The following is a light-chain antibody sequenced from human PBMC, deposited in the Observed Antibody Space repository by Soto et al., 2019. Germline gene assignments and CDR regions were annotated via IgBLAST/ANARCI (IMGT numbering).Light chain of an antibody. CDR2: EVT. CDR1: SSDVGGYNY. V-gene: IGLV2-8*01. Sequence: QSALTQPPSASGSPGQSVTISCTGTSSDVGGYNYVSWYQQHPGKAPKVIIYEVTKRPSGVPDRFSGPKSGNTASLTVSGLQAEDEADYYCTSYAGSNNLGVFGTGTKLTVL. J-gene: IGLJ1*01. CDR3: TSYAGSNNLGV.